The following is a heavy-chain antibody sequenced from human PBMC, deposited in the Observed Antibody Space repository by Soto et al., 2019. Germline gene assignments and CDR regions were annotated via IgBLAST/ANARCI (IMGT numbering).Heavy chain of an antibody. J-gene: IGHJ4*01. V-gene: IGHV4-28*01. CDR2: ICYSGSA. D-gene: IGHD2-21*02. Sequence: PXESLRLTCAVSGFPFSSGNWNCVSRQPPGKVQGVGGFICYSGSAYYNPPLKSRVTMSVDTSKNQFSLKLSSVTAVDTAVYYCARIHGTPYCGNSVFDSWGHGTLVTFSS. CDR1: GFPFSSGNW. CDR3: ARIHGTPYCGNSVFDS.